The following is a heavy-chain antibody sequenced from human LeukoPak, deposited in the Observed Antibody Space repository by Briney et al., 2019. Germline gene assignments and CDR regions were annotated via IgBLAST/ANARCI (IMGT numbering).Heavy chain of an antibody. V-gene: IGHV3-66*01. CDR1: GFTVSSNS. Sequence: GGSLRLSCAASGFTVSSNSMSWVRQAPGKGLEWVSLIYHLGSTYYADSVKGRFTISRDNSKNTLYLQMNSLGAEDTAVYYCARAQGATSSLVPHLFDLWGRGTLVTVSS. J-gene: IGHJ2*01. CDR2: IYHLGST. CDR3: ARAQGATSSLVPHLFDL.